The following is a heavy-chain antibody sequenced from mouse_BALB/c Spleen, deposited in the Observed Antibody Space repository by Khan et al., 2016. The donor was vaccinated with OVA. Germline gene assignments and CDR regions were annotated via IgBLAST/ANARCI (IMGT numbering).Heavy chain of an antibody. J-gene: IGHJ2*01. CDR2: INPSNGRT. D-gene: IGHD1-2*01. V-gene: IGHV1S81*02. CDR1: GYTFTSYW. CDR3: SRSTSASFDY. Sequence: QVQLQQPGAELVKPGASVKLSCKASGYTFTSYWMHWVKQRPGQGLEWIGEINPSNGRTNYNEKFKSKATLTVDKSSSTAYMQLSSLPSEDSAVYYCSRSTSASFDYWGQGTTLTVSS.